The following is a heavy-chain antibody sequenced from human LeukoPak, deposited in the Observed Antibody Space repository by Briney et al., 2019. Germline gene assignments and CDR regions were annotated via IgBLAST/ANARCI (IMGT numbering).Heavy chain of an antibody. J-gene: IGHJ4*02. Sequence: GGSLRLCCAASGFTFSSYAMHWVRQAPGKGLEWVAVISYDGSNKYYADSVKGRFTISRDNSKNTLYLQMNSLRAEDTAVYYCARSGMEFCDYWGQGTLVTVSS. CDR3: ARSGMEFCDY. CDR1: GFTFSSYA. CDR2: ISYDGSNK. V-gene: IGHV3-30-3*01. D-gene: IGHD1-1*01.